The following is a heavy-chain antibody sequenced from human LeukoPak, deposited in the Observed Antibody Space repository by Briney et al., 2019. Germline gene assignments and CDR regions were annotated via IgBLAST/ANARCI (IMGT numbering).Heavy chain of an antibody. CDR1: GFTFSNYA. J-gene: IGHJ4*02. Sequence: GASVRLSCAASGFTFSNYAMSWVRQAPGKGLEWVSAIGGSGSRTYYADSVRGRFTISRDNSKNTLYLQMNSLRAEDTALYYCAKGKGLAVAGTAGFDYWGQGTLVTVSS. CDR3: AKGKGLAVAGTAGFDY. V-gene: IGHV3-23*01. CDR2: IGGSGSRT. D-gene: IGHD6-19*01.